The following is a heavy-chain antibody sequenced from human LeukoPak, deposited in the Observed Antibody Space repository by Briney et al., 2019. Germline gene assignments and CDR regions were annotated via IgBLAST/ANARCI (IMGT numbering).Heavy chain of an antibody. CDR3: ARDGPYDILTGYYDY. CDR2: ISSSGSTI. Sequence: GGSLRLSCAASGFTFSDYYMSWIRQAPGKGLDCVSYISSSGSTIYYADSVKGRFTNSRDNAQNSLYLQMNSLRAEDTALYYCARDGPYDILTGYYDYWGQGILVTVSS. V-gene: IGHV3-11*04. CDR1: GFTFSDYY. D-gene: IGHD3-9*01. J-gene: IGHJ4*02.